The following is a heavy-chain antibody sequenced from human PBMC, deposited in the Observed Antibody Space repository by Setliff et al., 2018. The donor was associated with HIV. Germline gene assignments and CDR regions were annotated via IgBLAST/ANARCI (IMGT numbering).Heavy chain of an antibody. CDR1: GGSFSDNY. CDR3: ASGPGYGWGSYRLDY. CDR2: INHSVRT. J-gene: IGHJ4*02. Sequence: SSETLSLTCAVYGGSFSDNYWSWIRQSPGKGLEWIGEINHSVRTKYSPSLRSRVSISVDKSKTQFSLKLSSVTAADTAVYYCASGPGYGWGSYRLDYWGQGTLVTVSS. D-gene: IGHD3-10*01. V-gene: IGHV4-34*01.